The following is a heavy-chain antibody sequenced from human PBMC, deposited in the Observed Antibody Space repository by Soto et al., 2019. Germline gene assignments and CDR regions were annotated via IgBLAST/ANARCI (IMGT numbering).Heavy chain of an antibody. D-gene: IGHD3-3*01. CDR2: ISGSGGST. CDR3: AKPRSYDFWSGYSPSIDY. J-gene: IGHJ4*02. V-gene: IGHV3-23*01. CDR1: GFTFSSYA. Sequence: GGSLRLSCAASGFTFSSYAMSWVRQAPGKGLEWVSAISGSGGSTYYADSVKGRFTISRDNSKNTLYLQMNSLRAEDTAVYYCAKPRSYDFWSGYSPSIDYCGQGTLVTVSS.